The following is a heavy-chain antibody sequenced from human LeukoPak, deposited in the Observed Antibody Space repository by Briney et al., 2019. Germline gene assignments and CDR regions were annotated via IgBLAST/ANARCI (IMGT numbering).Heavy chain of an antibody. CDR1: GFTVSSNY. V-gene: IGHV3-53*01. CDR2: IYSGGST. Sequence: LPGGSLRLSCAASGFTVSSNYMSWVHQAPGKGLEWVSVIYSGGSTYYADSVKGRFTISGDNSKNTLYLQMNSLRAEDTAVYYCARVDRTYYYDSSGYFDYWGQGTLVTVSS. J-gene: IGHJ4*02. CDR3: ARVDRTYYYDSSGYFDY. D-gene: IGHD3-22*01.